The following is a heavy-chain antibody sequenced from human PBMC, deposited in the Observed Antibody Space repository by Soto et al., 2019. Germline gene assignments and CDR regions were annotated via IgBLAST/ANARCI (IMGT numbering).Heavy chain of an antibody. Sequence: GGSLRLSCAASGFTFSSYSMNWVRQAPGKGLEWVSYISSSSSTIYYADSVKGRFTISRDNAKNSLYLQMNSLRDEDTAVYYCAATYCGGDCLHYYYYGMDVWGQGTTVTVSS. CDR1: GFTFSSYS. J-gene: IGHJ6*02. D-gene: IGHD2-21*02. V-gene: IGHV3-48*02. CDR2: ISSSSSTI. CDR3: AATYCGGDCLHYYYYGMDV.